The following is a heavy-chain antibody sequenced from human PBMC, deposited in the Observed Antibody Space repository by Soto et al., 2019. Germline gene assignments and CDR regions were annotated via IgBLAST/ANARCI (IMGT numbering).Heavy chain of an antibody. Sequence: EVQLVESGGGLVQPGRSLRLSCAASGFTFDDYAMHWVRQGPGKGLEWVSSISWNSGNLGYADSVKGRFTISRDNAKNSLYLQMNSLRGEDTALYYCAKGASTTVFAFNDYWGQGTVVNVSS. CDR3: AKGASTTVFAFNDY. CDR1: GFTFDDYA. D-gene: IGHD4-17*01. CDR2: ISWNSGNL. J-gene: IGHJ4*02. V-gene: IGHV3-9*01.